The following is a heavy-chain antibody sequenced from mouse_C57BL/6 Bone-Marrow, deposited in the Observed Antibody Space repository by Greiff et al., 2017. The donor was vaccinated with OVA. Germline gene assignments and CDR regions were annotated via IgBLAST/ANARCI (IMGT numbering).Heavy chain of an antibody. CDR2: ISGGGGNT. D-gene: IGHD1-1*01. J-gene: IGHJ1*03. CDR1: GFTFSSYT. Sequence: EVQRVESGGGLVKPGGSLKLSCAASGFTFSSYTMSWVRQTPEKRLEWVATISGGGGNTYYPDSVKGRFTISRDNAKNTLYLQMSSLRSEDTALYYCARLGSSYVDWYFDVWGTGTTATVSS. V-gene: IGHV5-9*01. CDR3: ARLGSSYVDWYFDV.